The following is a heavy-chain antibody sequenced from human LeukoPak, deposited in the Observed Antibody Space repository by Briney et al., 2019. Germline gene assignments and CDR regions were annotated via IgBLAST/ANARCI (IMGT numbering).Heavy chain of an antibody. Sequence: SETVSLPCTVSGVSFSSGIYYWSWIRQPPGKGLEWIGYIYYSGSTNYNPSLKSRFTISVDTSQNQFSLKLSSVTTADTAVYYCAREHFYWYYGIEVQGQGTTVTVSS. CDR3: AREHFYWYYGIEV. V-gene: IGHV4-61*01. J-gene: IGHJ6*02. CDR1: GVSFSSGIYY. CDR2: IYYSGST.